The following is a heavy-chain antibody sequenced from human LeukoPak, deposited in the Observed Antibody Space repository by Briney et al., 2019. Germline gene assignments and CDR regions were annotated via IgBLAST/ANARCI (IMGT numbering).Heavy chain of an antibody. V-gene: IGHV1-46*01. CDR1: GYTFTTYY. CDR2: IDPSGGST. CDR3: ARLSQQTFDI. Sequence: TSVKVSCKASGYTFTTYYMHWVRQAPGQGLEWMGIIDPSGGSTSYAQKFQGRVTMTTDTSTGTVYMELSSLRSDDTAVYYCARLSQQTFDIWGQGTLVTVSS. J-gene: IGHJ3*02.